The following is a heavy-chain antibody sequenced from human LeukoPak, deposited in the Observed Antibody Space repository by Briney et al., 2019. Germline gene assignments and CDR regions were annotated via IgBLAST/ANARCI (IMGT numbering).Heavy chain of an antibody. CDR3: VRLMVGATSY. CDR2: IIPILGIS. J-gene: IGHJ4*02. V-gene: IGHV1-69*04. D-gene: IGHD1-26*01. Sequence: SVKVSCKASGGTFSNFAISWVRQAPGQGLEWMGRIIPILGISNYAQKFQGRVTITADKSTSTAYMELSSLRFEDTAVYYCVRLMVGATSYWGQGTLVTVSS. CDR1: GGTFSNFA.